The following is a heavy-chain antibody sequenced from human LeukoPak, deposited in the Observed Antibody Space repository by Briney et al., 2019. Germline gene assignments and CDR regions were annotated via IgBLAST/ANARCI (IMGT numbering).Heavy chain of an antibody. D-gene: IGHD4-17*01. V-gene: IGHV1-18*01. CDR2: ISAYNGNT. J-gene: IGHJ5*02. Sequence: ASVKVSCKASGYTFTSYAISWVRQAPGQELEWMGWISAYNGNTKYAQKVQGRVTMTTDTSTSTAYMELRSLRSDDTAVYYCARGGHGDYVSDWFDPWGQGTLVTVSS. CDR3: ARGGHGDYVSDWFDP. CDR1: GYTFTSYA.